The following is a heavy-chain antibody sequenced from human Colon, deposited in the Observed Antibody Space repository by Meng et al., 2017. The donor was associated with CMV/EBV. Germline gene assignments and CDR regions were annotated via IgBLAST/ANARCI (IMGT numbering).Heavy chain of an antibody. D-gene: IGHD3-10*01. CDR1: GGSLTGNY. CDR2: INYSQTI. Sequence: CDIDGGSLTGNYCSWIRQSPGKGLEWIGEINYSQTINYNPSLKSRVTISADMSKNQCSLKLRSVTAADGAVYYCARRVGSGKYYFDSWSQGSLVTVSS. CDR3: ARRVGSGKYYFDS. V-gene: IGHV4-34*01. J-gene: IGHJ4*02.